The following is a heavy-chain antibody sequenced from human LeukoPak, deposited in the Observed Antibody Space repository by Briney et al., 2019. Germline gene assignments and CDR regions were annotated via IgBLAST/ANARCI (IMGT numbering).Heavy chain of an antibody. J-gene: IGHJ4*02. CDR1: GGPISSSSYY. CDR3: ARLVWNDGFCFDY. CDR2: IYYSGTP. Sequence: SETLSLTCSVSGGPISSSSYYWAWIRQPPGKGLEWIGSIYYSGTPYYNPSLKSRITISVDTSKNKFSLKMSSVTAADTAVYYCARLVWNDGFCFDYWGQGTLVTVSS. V-gene: IGHV4-39*01. D-gene: IGHD1-1*01.